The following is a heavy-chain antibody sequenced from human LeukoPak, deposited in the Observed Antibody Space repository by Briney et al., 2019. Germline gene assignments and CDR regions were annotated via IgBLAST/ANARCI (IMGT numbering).Heavy chain of an antibody. CDR3: ARQNPGYYGMDV. CDR2: IYYSGST. J-gene: IGHJ6*02. Sequence: PGGSLRLSCAASGFTFSSYAMSWIRQPPGKGLEWIGYIYYSGSTNYNPSLKSRVTISVDTSKNQFSLKLSSVTAADTAVYYCARQNPGYYGMDVWGQGTTVTVSS. CDR1: GFTFSSYA. V-gene: IGHV4-59*08.